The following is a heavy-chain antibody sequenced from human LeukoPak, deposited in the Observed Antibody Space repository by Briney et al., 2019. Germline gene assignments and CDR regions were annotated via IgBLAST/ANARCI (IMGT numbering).Heavy chain of an antibody. CDR3: ARDGYRLSGYFYYMDV. Sequence: WASGKVSCKASGYTFASFGITWVRQAPGQGLEWMGWINTHNGDTNYAQKLQGRVTMTTDTSTSTAYMELRSLRSDDTAVYYCARDGYRLSGYFYYMDVWGNGTTVTVSS. CDR1: GYTFASFG. J-gene: IGHJ6*03. D-gene: IGHD2-2*03. CDR2: INTHNGDT. V-gene: IGHV1-18*01.